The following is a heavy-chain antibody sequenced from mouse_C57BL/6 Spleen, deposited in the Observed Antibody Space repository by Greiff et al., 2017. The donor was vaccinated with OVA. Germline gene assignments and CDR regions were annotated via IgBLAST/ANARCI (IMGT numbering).Heavy chain of an antibody. CDR2: IDPSASET. Sequence: QVQLKQPGAELVRPGSSVKLSCKASGYTFTSYWMDWVKQRPGQGLEWIGNIDPSASETHYNQKFTDKATLTVDKSSRTAYMQLSSLTSEDSAVYYCEISSSAYWGQGTTLTVSS. D-gene: IGHD6-1*01. V-gene: IGHV1-61*01. CDR3: EISSSAY. CDR1: GYTFTSYW. J-gene: IGHJ2*01.